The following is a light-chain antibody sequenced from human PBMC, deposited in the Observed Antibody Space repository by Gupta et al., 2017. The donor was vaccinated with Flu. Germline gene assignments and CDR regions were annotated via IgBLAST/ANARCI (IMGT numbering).Light chain of an antibody. V-gene: IGLV8-61*01. CDR1: SGSVSTNYY. Sequence: QPVVTQEPSFSVSPGGTVTLTCGLNSGSVSTNYYPSWYQQTPGQPPRTLIYSTNTRSSGVPDRFSGSILGNKAALTITGAQADDEADYYCMLYMGEGIYGVFGGGTKLTVL. CDR3: MLYMGEGIYGV. J-gene: IGLJ3*02. CDR2: STN.